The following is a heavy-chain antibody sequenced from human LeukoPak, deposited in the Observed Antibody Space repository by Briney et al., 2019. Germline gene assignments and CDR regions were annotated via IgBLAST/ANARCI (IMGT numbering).Heavy chain of an antibody. J-gene: IGHJ3*02. CDR1: GGSISGYF. D-gene: IGHD4/OR15-4a*01. Sequence: PSETLSLTCTVSGGSISGYFWSWIRQPPGKGLEWIGFIYYSGSTNYNPSLKSRVTISVDTSKNQFSLNLSSVTAADTAVYYCARLTDLEPPDAFDIWGRGTLVTVSS. V-gene: IGHV4-59*08. CDR2: IYYSGST. CDR3: ARLTDLEPPDAFDI.